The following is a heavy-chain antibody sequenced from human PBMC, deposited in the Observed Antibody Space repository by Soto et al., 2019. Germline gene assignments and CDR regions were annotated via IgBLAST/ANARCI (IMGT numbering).Heavy chain of an antibody. D-gene: IGHD1-26*01. J-gene: IGHJ4*02. CDR3: ARSSWDPVRRSLDYFDY. CDR2: TYYRSKWYN. V-gene: IGHV6-1*01. CDR1: GDSVSSNSAA. Sequence: KQSPTLSLTCAISGDSVSSNSAAWNWIRQSPSRGLEWLGRTYYRSKWYNDYAVSVKSRITINPDTSKNQFSLQLNSVTPEDTAVYYCARSSWDPVRRSLDYFDYWGQGTLVTVSS.